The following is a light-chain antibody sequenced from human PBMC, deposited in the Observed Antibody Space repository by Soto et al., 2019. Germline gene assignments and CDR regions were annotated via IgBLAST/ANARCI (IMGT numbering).Light chain of an antibody. CDR2: GAS. V-gene: IGKV3-15*01. J-gene: IGKJ1*01. CDR3: QQYNNWPLT. Sequence: IVMTPSPGTLSVSPRERATLSCRASQSVSSNLAWYQQKPGQAPRLLIYGASTRATGIPARFSGSGSGTEFTLTISSLQSEDLAVYYCQQYNNWPLTFGQGTKVDIK. CDR1: QSVSSN.